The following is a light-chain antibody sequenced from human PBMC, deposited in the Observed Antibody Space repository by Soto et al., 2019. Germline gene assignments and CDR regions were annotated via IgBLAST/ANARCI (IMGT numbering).Light chain of an antibody. Sequence: EIVLTQSPGTLSLSPGERATLSCRASQSVSSSYLAWYQQKPGQAPRLLIYGASSRATGIPDRFSGSGSGTDFTLTISRLEPEEFAVYYCQQNGNSLFTFGPGTKVDIK. CDR1: QSVSSSY. J-gene: IGKJ3*01. CDR2: GAS. V-gene: IGKV3-20*01. CDR3: QQNGNSLFT.